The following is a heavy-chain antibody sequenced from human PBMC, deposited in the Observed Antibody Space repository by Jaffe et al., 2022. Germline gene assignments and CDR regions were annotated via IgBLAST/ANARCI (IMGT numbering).Heavy chain of an antibody. CDR2: ISSSSSYI. CDR3: ARRRPGIVATTYFDY. J-gene: IGHJ4*02. D-gene: IGHD5-12*01. Sequence: EVQLVESGGGLVKPGGSLRLSCAASGFTFSSYSMNWVRQAPGKGLEWVSSISSSSSYIYYADSVKGRFTISRDNAKNSLYLQMNSLRAEDTAVYYCARRRPGIVATTYFDYWGQGTLVTVSS. CDR1: GFTFSSYS. V-gene: IGHV3-21*01.